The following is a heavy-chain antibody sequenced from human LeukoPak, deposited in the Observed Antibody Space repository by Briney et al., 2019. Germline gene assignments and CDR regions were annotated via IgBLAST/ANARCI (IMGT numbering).Heavy chain of an antibody. V-gene: IGHV3-21*01. Sequence: PGGSLRLSCEASGFTFTTYSMTWVRQAPGKGLEWVSIISSGSSAIFSADALKGRFTISRDNSKNTLYLQMNSLRAEDTAVYYCARDPQGYSYGPFDYWGQGTLVTVSS. CDR3: ARDPQGYSYGPFDY. J-gene: IGHJ4*02. CDR2: ISSGSSAI. D-gene: IGHD5-18*01. CDR1: GFTFTTYS.